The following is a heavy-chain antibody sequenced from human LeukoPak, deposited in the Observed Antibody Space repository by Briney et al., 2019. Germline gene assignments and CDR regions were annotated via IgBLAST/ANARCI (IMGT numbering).Heavy chain of an antibody. CDR3: ATVDILTGYLYY. J-gene: IGHJ4*02. CDR2: INPSGGST. CDR1: GYTFTSYY. Sequence: ASVKVSCKASGYTFTSYYMHWVRQAPGQGLEWMGIINPSGGSTSYAQKFQGRVTMTRDTSTSTVYMELSSLRSEDTAVYYRATVDILTGYLYYWGQGTLVTVSS. V-gene: IGHV1-46*01. D-gene: IGHD3-9*01.